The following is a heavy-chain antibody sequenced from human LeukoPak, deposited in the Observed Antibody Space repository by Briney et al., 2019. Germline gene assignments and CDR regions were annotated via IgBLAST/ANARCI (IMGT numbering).Heavy chain of an antibody. CDR3: ARGGDRSFDY. CDR2: IYYSGST. CDR1: GGSLTSSSYY. V-gene: IGHV4-39*07. Sequence: SETLSLTCTVSGGSLTSSSYYWGWIRQPPGKGLEWIGNIYYSGSTYYNPSLQSRVTIFVDTSKNQFSLNLNSVTAADTAVYYCARGGDRSFDYWGQGTLVTVSS. J-gene: IGHJ4*02. D-gene: IGHD3-10*01.